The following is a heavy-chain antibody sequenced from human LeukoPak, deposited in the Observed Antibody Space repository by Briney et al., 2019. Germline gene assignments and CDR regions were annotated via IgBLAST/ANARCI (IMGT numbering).Heavy chain of an antibody. CDR3: ALIQSGYSFDY. CDR2: IIPIFGTA. J-gene: IGHJ4*02. D-gene: IGHD3-3*01. CDR1: GGTFSSYA. V-gene: IGHV1-69*05. Sequence: SVKVSCKASGGTFSSYAISWVRQAPGQGLEWMGGIIPIFGTANYAQKFQGRVTITTDESTSTAYMELSSLRSEVTAVYYCALIQSGYSFDYWGQGTLVTVSS.